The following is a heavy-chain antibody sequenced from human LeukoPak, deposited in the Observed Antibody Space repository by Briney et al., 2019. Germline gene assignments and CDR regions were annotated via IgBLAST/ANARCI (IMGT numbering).Heavy chain of an antibody. D-gene: IGHD1-26*01. CDR3: ASGRAVWDFDY. CDR1: GYTFTSYG. V-gene: IGHV1-18*01. Sequence: ASVKVSCKASGYTFTSYGISWVPQAPGQGLEWMGWISAYNGNTNYAQKLQGRVTMTTETSTSTAYMELRSLRSDDTAVYYCASGRAVWDFDYWGQGTLVTVSS. J-gene: IGHJ4*02. CDR2: ISAYNGNT.